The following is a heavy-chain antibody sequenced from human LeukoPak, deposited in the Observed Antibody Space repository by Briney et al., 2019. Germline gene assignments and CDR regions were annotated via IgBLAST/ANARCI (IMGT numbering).Heavy chain of an antibody. CDR3: ASVDYGDFPDY. CDR2: IYFSGST. CDR1: GDSISNADYYY. V-gene: IGHV4-39*01. J-gene: IGHJ4*02. D-gene: IGHD4-17*01. Sequence: SETLSLTCTVSGDSISNADYYYWGWIRQSPGKGLEWIANIYFSGSTYYNPSLKSRVSMSVDTSKNQFSLNLTSVTAADTAVYYCASVDYGDFPDYWGQGTLLTVSS.